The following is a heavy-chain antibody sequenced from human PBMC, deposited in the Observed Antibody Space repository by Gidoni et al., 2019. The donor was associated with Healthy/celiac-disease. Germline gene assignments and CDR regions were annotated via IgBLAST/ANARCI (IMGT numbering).Heavy chain of an antibody. CDR1: GGTFSRYA. D-gene: IGHD5-18*01. CDR3: AMPLRGLSGDTAMGY. V-gene: IGHV1-69*01. CDR2: IIPIFGTA. Sequence: QVQLVQSGAEVKKPGSSVKVACKASGGTFSRYAISWVRQAPGQGLEWLGGIIPIFGTANNAQKFQGRVTITADESTSTAYMEVSSLRSEYTAVYYCAMPLRGLSGDTAMGYWGQGTLVTVSS. J-gene: IGHJ4*02.